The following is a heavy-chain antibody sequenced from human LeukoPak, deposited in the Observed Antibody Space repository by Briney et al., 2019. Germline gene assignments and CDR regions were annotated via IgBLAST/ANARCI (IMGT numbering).Heavy chain of an antibody. CDR2: IYYNGNT. J-gene: IGHJ4*02. CDR1: GGSISRGTYY. Sequence: SETLSLTCTVSGGSISRGTYYWGWIRQPPGKGPEWIGSIYYNGNTYYNPSLKSRVTISVDTSKNQFSLEESSVTAADTGVYFCARFQTSVAYFFDYWGQGTLVTVSS. CDR3: ARFQTSVAYFFDY. V-gene: IGHV4-39*01.